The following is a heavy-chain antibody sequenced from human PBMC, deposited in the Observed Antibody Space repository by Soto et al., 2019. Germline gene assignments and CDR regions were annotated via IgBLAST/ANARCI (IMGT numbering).Heavy chain of an antibody. V-gene: IGHV3-23*01. Sequence: LRLSCAASGFTFSSYAMSWVRQAPGKGLEWVSAISGSGGSTYYADSVKGRFTISRDNSKNTLYLQMNSLRAEDTAVYYWAKDKPGLWYFDYWGQGTLVTVSS. CDR2: ISGSGGST. D-gene: IGHD2-21*01. CDR3: AKDKPGLWYFDY. J-gene: IGHJ4*02. CDR1: GFTFSSYA.